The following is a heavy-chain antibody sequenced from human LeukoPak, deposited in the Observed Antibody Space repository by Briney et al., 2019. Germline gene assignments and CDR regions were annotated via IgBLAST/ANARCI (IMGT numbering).Heavy chain of an antibody. CDR3: ATVHSDIVVVPAWATPFDP. CDR1: GYTFTGYY. Sequence: ASVKVSCKASGYTFTGYYMHWVRQAPGQGLEWMGWINPNSGGTNYAQKFQGRVTMTEDTSTDTAYMELSSLRSEDTAVYYCATVHSDIVVVPAWATPFDPWGQGTLVTVSS. J-gene: IGHJ5*02. CDR2: INPNSGGT. V-gene: IGHV1-2*02. D-gene: IGHD2-2*01.